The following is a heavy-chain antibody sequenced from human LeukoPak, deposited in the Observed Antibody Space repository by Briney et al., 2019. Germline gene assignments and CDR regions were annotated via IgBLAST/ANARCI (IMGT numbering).Heavy chain of an antibody. V-gene: IGHV4-59*01. CDR2: IYYSGST. CDR3: ARDRGLETCSSTSCFSWFGP. CDR1: GGSISSYY. D-gene: IGHD2-2*01. Sequence: SETLSLTCTVSGGSISSYYWSWIRQPPGKGLEWIGYIYYSGSTNYNPSLKSRVTISVDTSKNQLSLKLSSVTAADTAVYYCARDRGLETCSSTSCFSWFGPWGQGSLVTVSS. J-gene: IGHJ5*02.